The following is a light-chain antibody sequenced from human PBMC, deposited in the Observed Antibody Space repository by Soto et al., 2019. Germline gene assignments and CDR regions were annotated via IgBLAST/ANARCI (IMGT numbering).Light chain of an antibody. V-gene: IGKV3-11*01. Sequence: EIVLTXSPATLSLSXXXXXTLSCRASQSISSYLAWYQQKPGQAPRLLNYDASNRATGIPARFSGSGSGTDFTLTISSLESDDFAVYFWHQRSNWPLFTFGPGTKVDIK. CDR2: DAS. CDR3: HQRSNWPLFT. J-gene: IGKJ3*01. CDR1: QSISSY.